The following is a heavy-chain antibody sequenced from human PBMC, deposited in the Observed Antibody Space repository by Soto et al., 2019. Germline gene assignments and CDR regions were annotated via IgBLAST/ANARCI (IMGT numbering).Heavy chain of an antibody. CDR3: ARQGQRATQGLYYHYGMDV. D-gene: IGHD6-25*01. V-gene: IGHV4-39*01. CDR1: GGSISSSSYY. J-gene: IGHJ6*02. Sequence: QLQLQESGPGLVKPSETLSLTCTVSGGSISSSSYYWGWIRQPPGKGLEWIGSIYYSGSTYYNPSLKCRFTISVDTSKNQFSLKQSSVTAADTAVYYCARQGQRATQGLYYHYGMDVWGQGTTVTVSS. CDR2: IYYSGST.